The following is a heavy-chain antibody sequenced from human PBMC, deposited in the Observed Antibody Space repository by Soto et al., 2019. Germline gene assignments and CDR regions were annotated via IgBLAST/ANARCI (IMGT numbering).Heavy chain of an antibody. CDR3: AKAYGSGKYYYYGMDV. CDR2: ISYDGSNK. D-gene: IGHD3-10*01. J-gene: IGHJ6*02. Sequence: GRSLRLSCAASGFTFSSYGMHWVRQAPGKGLEWVAVISYDGSNKYYADSVKGRFTISRDNSKNTLYLQMNSLRAEDTAVYYCAKAYGSGKYYYYGMDVWGQGTTVTVSS. CDR1: GFTFSSYG. V-gene: IGHV3-30*18.